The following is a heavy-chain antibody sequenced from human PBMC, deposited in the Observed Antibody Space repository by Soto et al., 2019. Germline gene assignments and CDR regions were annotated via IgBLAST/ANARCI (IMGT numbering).Heavy chain of an antibody. Sequence: QVQLVESGGGVVQPGRSLRLSCAASGFTFNNYGMHWVRQAPGKGLAWVAILSHDGTITYYGDSVRGRFTVSRDESKNTLYLQMNSLRPEDTAVYYCARDWGSSGWFNWFDPWGQGTLVTVSS. CDR3: ARDWGSSGWFNWFDP. CDR2: LSHDGTIT. V-gene: IGHV3-30*03. J-gene: IGHJ5*02. D-gene: IGHD6-19*01. CDR1: GFTFNNYG.